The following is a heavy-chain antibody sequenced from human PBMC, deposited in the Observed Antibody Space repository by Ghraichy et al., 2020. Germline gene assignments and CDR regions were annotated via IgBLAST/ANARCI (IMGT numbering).Heavy chain of an antibody. Sequence: LSLTCAASGFTFSTYGMLWVRQAPGKGLEWVAFIRYDGSLQYYADSVKGRFTISRDNSKNTVYLQMNSLRAEDTAHYYCAKYKYSNYDYFDYWGQGTLVVVSS. CDR1: GFTFSTYG. V-gene: IGHV3-30*02. CDR3: AKYKYSNYDYFDY. J-gene: IGHJ4*02. D-gene: IGHD4-11*01. CDR2: IRYDGSLQ.